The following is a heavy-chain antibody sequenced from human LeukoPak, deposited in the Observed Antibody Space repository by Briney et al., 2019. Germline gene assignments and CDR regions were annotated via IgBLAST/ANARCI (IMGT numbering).Heavy chain of an antibody. CDR3: AKALRYFDWLPSAFDY. CDR1: GFTFDDYA. J-gene: IGHJ4*02. D-gene: IGHD3-9*01. CDR2: ISWNSGSI. V-gene: IGHV3-9*01. Sequence: SLRLSCAASGFTFDDYAMHWVRQAPGKGLEWVSGISWNSGSIGYADSAKGRFTISRDNAKNSLYLQMNSLRAEDTALYYCAKALRYFDWLPSAFDYWGQGTLVTVSS.